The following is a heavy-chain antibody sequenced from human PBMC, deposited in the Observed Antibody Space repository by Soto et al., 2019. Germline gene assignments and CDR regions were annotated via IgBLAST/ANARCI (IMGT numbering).Heavy chain of an antibody. CDR3: ARFSGSYTRGFDY. D-gene: IGHD1-26*01. Sequence: EVQLVESGGGLVQPGGSLRLSCAASGFTFSDHYMDWVRQAPGKGLEWVGRSRNKANSYSTEYAASVKGRFTISRDESKISLYLQMNSLKTEDAAVYYCARFSGSYTRGFDYWGQGTLVTVSS. J-gene: IGHJ4*02. CDR2: SRNKANSYST. CDR1: GFTFSDHY. V-gene: IGHV3-72*01.